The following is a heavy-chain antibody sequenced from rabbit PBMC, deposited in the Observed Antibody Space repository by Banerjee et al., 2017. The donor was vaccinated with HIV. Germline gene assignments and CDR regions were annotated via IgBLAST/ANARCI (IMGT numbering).Heavy chain of an antibody. CDR1: GFSFSAGYY. Sequence: QSLEESGGGLVQPEGSLTLTCTASGFSFSAGYYMCWVRQAPGKGLEWIACIHGGSKDNIYYASWAKGRFTISKTSSTTVTLQMTSLTAADTATYFCARDLVAVIGWNFNLWGPGTLVTVS. D-gene: IGHD1-1*01. CDR2: IHGGSKDNI. V-gene: IGHV1S40*01. J-gene: IGHJ4*01. CDR3: ARDLVAVIGWNFNL.